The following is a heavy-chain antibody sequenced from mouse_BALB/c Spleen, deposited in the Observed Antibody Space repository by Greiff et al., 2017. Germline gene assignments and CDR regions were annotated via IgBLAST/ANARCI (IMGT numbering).Heavy chain of an antibody. D-gene: IGHD2-1*01. V-gene: IGHV1-20*02. CDR3: ARWGNVFAY. CDR2: INPYNGDT. J-gene: IGHJ3*01. CDR1: GYSFTGYF. Sequence: VQLKQSGPELVKPGASVKISCKASGYSFTGYFMNWVMQSHGKSLEWIGRINPYNGDTFYNQKFKGKATLTVDKSSSTAHMELRSLASEDSAVYYCARWGNVFAYWGQGTLVTVSA.